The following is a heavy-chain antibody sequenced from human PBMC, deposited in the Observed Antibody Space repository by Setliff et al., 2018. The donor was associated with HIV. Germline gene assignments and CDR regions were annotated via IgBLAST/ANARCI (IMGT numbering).Heavy chain of an antibody. CDR1: GFSLTSTSMC. Sequence: GSGPTLVNPTQTLTLTCTFSGFSLTSTSMCVSWIRQPPGEALEWLGRIDWDDNKYYSESLRSRLTISKDTSKNQVVLTMTNMDPVDTATYFCARGRGMSYYYYYMDVWG. J-gene: IGHJ6*03. D-gene: IGHD3-16*01. CDR3: ARGRGMSYYYYYMDV. V-gene: IGHV2-70*11. CDR2: IDWDDNK.